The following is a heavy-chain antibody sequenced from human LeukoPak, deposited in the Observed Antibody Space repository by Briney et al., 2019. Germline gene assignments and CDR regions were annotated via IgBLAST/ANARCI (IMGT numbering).Heavy chain of an antibody. V-gene: IGHV3-23*01. CDR3: AKSPGGVVSTSFDN. CDR2: ISVSGGST. Sequence: GGSLRLSCAASGFTFSTYAMSWVRQAPGKGLEWVSVISVSGGSTYYADSVKGRFTISRDNSKNTLYLQKNSLRAEDTAVYYCAKSPGGVVSTSFDNWGQGTLVTVSS. D-gene: IGHD2-2*01. CDR1: GFTFSTYA. J-gene: IGHJ4*02.